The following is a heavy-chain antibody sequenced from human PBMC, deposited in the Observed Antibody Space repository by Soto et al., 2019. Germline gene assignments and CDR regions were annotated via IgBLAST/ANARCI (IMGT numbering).Heavy chain of an antibody. CDR3: ARQIYDSSGYYYAY. CDR2: IYSLGNT. J-gene: IGHJ4*02. D-gene: IGHD3-22*01. CDR1: GGSISLCRYY. V-gene: IGHV4-39*01. Sequence: SETLALTCTACGGSISLCRYYGAWIRQPPGQGLEWLGTIYSLGNTYYNPSLKSRVTISVDKSKSQLFLKLSSVTAPDTAVYYCARQIYDSSGYYYAYWGQGTLVTVSS.